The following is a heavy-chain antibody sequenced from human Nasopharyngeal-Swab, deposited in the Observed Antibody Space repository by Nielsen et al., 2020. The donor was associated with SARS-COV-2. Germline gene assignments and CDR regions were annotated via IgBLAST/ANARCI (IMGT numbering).Heavy chain of an antibody. J-gene: IGHJ4*02. CDR2: ISYDGSIK. CDR3: ARGHDYGENYFDY. V-gene: IGHV3-30*03. Sequence: GGSLRLSCAASGFTFSSYGMHWVRQAPGKGLDWVAVISYDGSIKYYADSVKGRFTISRDNSKNTLYLQMNSLRAEDTAVYYCARGHDYGENYFDYWGQGTLVTVSS. D-gene: IGHD4-17*01. CDR1: GFTFSSYG.